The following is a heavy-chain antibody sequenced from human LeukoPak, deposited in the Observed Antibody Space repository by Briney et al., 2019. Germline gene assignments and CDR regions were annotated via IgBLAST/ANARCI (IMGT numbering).Heavy chain of an antibody. CDR3: ARDWSESSGHGDAFDI. V-gene: IGHV3-21*01. J-gene: IGHJ3*02. CDR2: ISSSSSYI. Sequence: AGGSLRLSCAASGFTFSSYAMSWVRQAPGKGLEWVSSISSSSSYIYYADSVKGRFTISRDNAKNSLYLQMNSLRAEDTAVYYCARDWSESSGHGDAFDIWGQGTMVTVSS. D-gene: IGHD3-22*01. CDR1: GFTFSSYA.